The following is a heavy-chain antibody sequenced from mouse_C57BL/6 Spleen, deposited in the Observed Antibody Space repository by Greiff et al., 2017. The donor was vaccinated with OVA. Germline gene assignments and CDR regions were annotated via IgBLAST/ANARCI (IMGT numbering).Heavy chain of an antibody. CDR3: ARWDYPDY. CDR2: IYPGSGST. J-gene: IGHJ2*01. CDR1: GYTFTSYW. V-gene: IGHV1-55*01. Sequence: QVHVKQPGAELVKPGASVKMSCKASGYTFTSYWITWVKQRPGQGLAWIGDIYPGSGSTNYNEKFKSKATLTVDTSSSTAYMQLSSLTSEDSAVYYCARWDYPDYWGQGTTLTVSS. D-gene: IGHD2-4*01.